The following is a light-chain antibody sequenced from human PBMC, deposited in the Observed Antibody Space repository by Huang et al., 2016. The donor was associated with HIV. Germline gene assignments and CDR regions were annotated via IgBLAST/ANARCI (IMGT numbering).Light chain of an antibody. CDR1: QSVSSN. J-gene: IGKJ1*01. CDR3: QQYNKWPLWT. CDR2: GAS. V-gene: IGKV3-15*01. Sequence: EIVMTQSPATLSVSPGERATLSCRARQSVSSNLAWYQQKPCQAPRLLIYGASTRATGIPARFSGSGSGTEFTLTISSLQSEDFAVYYCQQYNKWPLWTFGQGTKVEIK.